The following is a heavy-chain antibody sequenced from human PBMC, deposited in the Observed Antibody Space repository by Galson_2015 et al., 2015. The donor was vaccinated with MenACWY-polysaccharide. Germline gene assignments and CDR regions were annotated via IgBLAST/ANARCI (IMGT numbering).Heavy chain of an antibody. J-gene: IGHJ6*02. CDR1: GFSFSNFA. V-gene: IGHV3-23*01. D-gene: IGHD3-16*01. CDR3: AKDRDWGFYYYGMDV. Sequence: SLRLSCAPSGFSFSNFAMNWARQVPGKGLEWVSSISGSGGSTYYADSVKGRFTVSRDNSKNTLYLQMNSLRAEDTAVYYCAKDRDWGFYYYGMDVWGQGTTVTVSS. CDR2: ISGSGGST.